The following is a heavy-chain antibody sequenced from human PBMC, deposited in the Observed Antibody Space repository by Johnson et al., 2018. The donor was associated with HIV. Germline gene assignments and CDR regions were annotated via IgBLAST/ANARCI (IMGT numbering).Heavy chain of an antibody. J-gene: IGHJ3*02. D-gene: IGHD2-15*01. CDR1: GFTFSSYG. Sequence: QVQLVESGGGVVQPGGSLRLSCAASGFTFSSYGMHWVRQAPGQGLEWVAFIRYDGSNKYYADSVKGRFTISRDNSKNTLYLQMNSLRAEDTAVYYCARSQVAATSEGAFDIWGQGTMVTVSS. V-gene: IGHV3-30*02. CDR2: IRYDGSNK. CDR3: ARSQVAATSEGAFDI.